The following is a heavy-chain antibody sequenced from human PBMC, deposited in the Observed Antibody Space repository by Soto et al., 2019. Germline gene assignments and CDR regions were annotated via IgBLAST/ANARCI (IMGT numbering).Heavy chain of an antibody. J-gene: IGHJ6*03. CDR2: ISSSSSYI. Sequence: EVQLVESGGGLVKPGGSLRLSCAASGFTFSSYSMNWVRQAPGKGLEWVSSISSSSSYIYYADSVKGRCNISRDNAKNSLYLQMSSVRAEDAAVYYCAREPGVRDYYMDVWGKGTTVTVSS. D-gene: IGHD3-10*01. CDR1: GFTFSSYS. CDR3: AREPGVRDYYMDV. V-gene: IGHV3-21*01.